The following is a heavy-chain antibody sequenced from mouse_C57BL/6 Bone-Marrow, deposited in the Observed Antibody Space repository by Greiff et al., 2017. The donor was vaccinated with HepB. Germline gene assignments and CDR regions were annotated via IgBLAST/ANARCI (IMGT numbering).Heavy chain of an antibody. V-gene: IGHV1-26*01. CDR2: INPNNGGT. D-gene: IGHD2-4*01. CDR3: ARNRGLPFAY. Sequence: EVKLQQSGPELVKPGASVKISCKASGYTFTDYYMNWVKQSHGKSLEWIGDINPNNGGTSYNQKFKGKATLTVDKSSSTAYMELRSLTSEDSAVYYCARNRGLPFAYWGQGTLVTVSA. J-gene: IGHJ3*01. CDR1: GYTFTDYY.